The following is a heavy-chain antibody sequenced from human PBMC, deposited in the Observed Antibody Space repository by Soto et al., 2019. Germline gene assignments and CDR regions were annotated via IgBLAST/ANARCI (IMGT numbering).Heavy chain of an antibody. CDR1: GYTFTGYY. V-gene: IGHV1-2*02. Sequence: ASVKVSCKASGYTFTGYYMHWVRQAPGQGLGWMGWINPNSGGTNYAQKFQGRVTMTRDTSISTAYMELSRLRSDDTAVYYCARVRTGYSSGWYVSEHGYFDYWGQGTLVTVSS. J-gene: IGHJ4*02. CDR3: ARVRTGYSSGWYVSEHGYFDY. D-gene: IGHD6-19*01. CDR2: INPNSGGT.